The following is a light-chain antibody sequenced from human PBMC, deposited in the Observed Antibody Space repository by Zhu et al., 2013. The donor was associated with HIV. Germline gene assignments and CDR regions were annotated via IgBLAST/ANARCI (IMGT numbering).Light chain of an antibody. J-gene: IGKJ2*03. CDR1: QSVSSN. CDR3: QQYNNWPLS. CDR2: GAS. Sequence: EVVMTQSPVTLSVSPGERATLSCRASQSVSSNLAWYQQKPGQAPRLLIYGASNRATGIPARFSGSGSGTEFTLTISSLQSEDFAIYYCQQYNNWPLSFGQGTNLELK. V-gene: IGKV3-15*01.